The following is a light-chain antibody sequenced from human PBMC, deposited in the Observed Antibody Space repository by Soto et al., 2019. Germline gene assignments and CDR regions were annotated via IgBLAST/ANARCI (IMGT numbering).Light chain of an antibody. Sequence: QSALTQPRSVSGSPGQSVTFSCIGTSSDIGTYNFVSWYQQNPGKAPKLLIYDVTKRPSGVPDRFSGSKSGNTASLTISGLQSEDEADYYCCSYAGSYTWVFGGGTKLTVL. CDR2: DVT. CDR1: SSDIGTYNF. CDR3: CSYAGSYTWV. V-gene: IGLV2-11*01. J-gene: IGLJ3*02.